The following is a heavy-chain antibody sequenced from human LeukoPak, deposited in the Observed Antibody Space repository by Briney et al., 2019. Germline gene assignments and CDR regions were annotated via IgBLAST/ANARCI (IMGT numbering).Heavy chain of an antibody. CDR3: ARGGYSYGYTNYYFDY. D-gene: IGHD5-18*01. Sequence: GGSLRLSCAASGFTFSSYSMNWVRQAPGKGLEWVSSISSSSSYIYYADSVKGRFTISRDNAKNSLYLQMDSLRAEDTAVYYCARGGYSYGYTNYYFDYWGQGTLVTVPS. V-gene: IGHV3-21*01. CDR1: GFTFSSYS. J-gene: IGHJ4*02. CDR2: ISSSSSYI.